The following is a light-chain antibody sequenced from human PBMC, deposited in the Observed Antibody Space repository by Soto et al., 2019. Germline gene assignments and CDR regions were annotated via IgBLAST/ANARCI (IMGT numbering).Light chain of an antibody. CDR1: SSDVGGYSY. J-gene: IGLJ2*01. CDR3: SSFSSITREV. V-gene: IGLV2-14*01. Sequence: QSALTQPASVSGSPGQSIPISCTGTSSDVGGYSYVSWYQQHPGKTPKLMMYAVSNRPSGVSHRFSGSKSGNTASLTISGLQTEDEADYYCSSFSSITREVFGGGTKLTVL. CDR2: AVS.